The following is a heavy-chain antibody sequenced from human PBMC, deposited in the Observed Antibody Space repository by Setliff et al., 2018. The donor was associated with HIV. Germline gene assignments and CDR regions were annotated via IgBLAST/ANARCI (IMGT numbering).Heavy chain of an antibody. D-gene: IGHD6-19*01. J-gene: IGHJ4*02. V-gene: IGHV4-59*11. CDR1: RDSINGHW. CDR3: ARATWLVHPFPLYYFDY. Sequence: KSSETLSLTCTVSRDSINGHWWSWIRQPPGKGLEWTGSIHYSGITHYNPSLKSRLTMSVDKSKNQFSLKLISVTAADTAVYYCARATWLVHPFPLYYFDYWGQGTLVTVSS. CDR2: IHYSGIT.